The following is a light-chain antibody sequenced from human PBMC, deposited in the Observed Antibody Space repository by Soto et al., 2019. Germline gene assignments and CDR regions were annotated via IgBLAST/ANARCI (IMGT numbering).Light chain of an antibody. CDR3: QSYDSRLTVV. CDR2: ANN. Sequence: QSVLTQPPSVSGAPGQRVTISCTGSSSNIGAGYDVHWYQQLPGTAPKLLIYANNNRPSGVPVRFSGSKSGTSASLAITGLQAEDEAEYYCQSYDSRLTVVFGGGTQLTVL. J-gene: IGLJ2*01. CDR1: SSNIGAGYD. V-gene: IGLV1-40*01.